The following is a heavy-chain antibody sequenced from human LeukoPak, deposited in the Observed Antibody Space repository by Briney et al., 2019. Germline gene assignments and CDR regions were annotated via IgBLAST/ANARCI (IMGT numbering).Heavy chain of an antibody. J-gene: IGHJ4*02. CDR3: ARGGYYVSGSYDY. CDR1: GFTFSSYA. Sequence: GRSLRLSCAASGFTFSSYAMHWVRQAPGKGLEWVAVISYDGSNKYYADSVKGRFTISRDNSKNTLYLQMNSLRAKDTAVYYCARGGYYVSGSYDYWGQGTLVTVSS. V-gene: IGHV3-30-3*01. CDR2: ISYDGSNK. D-gene: IGHD3-10*01.